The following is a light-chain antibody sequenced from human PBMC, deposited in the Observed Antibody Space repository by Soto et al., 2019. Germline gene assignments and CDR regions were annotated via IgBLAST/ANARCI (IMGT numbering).Light chain of an antibody. CDR2: AAS. CDR1: QSISSY. Sequence: DIQMTQSPSSLSASVGDRVTITCRASQSISSYLNWYQQKPGKAPKLLIYAASSLQSGVPSRFSGSGSGTDFTLTISSLQPKDFATYYCQQSYSTTITFGQGTRLEIK. CDR3: QQSYSTTIT. J-gene: IGKJ5*01. V-gene: IGKV1-39*01.